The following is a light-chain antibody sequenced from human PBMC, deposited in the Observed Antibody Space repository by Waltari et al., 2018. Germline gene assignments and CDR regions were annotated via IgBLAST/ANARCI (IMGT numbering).Light chain of an antibody. CDR2: KAS. CDR1: RGISSW. V-gene: IGKV1-5*03. CDR3: QQYNSYPWT. J-gene: IGKJ1*01. Sequence: TGRGSRGISSWLDWYQQKPGKAPKLLIYKASSLESGVPSRFSGSGAGTEFTLTISSLQPDDFATYYCQQYNSYPWTFGQGTKVEIK.